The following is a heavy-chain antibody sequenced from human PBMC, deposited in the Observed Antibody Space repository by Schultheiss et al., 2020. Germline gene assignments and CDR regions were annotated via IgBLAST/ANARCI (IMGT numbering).Heavy chain of an antibody. CDR3: ARDQAAAAGPLYGMDV. D-gene: IGHD6-13*01. CDR1: GFTFSSYW. CDR2: INSDGSST. Sequence: GSLRLSCAASGFTFSSYWMHWVRQAPGKGLVWVSRINSDGSSTSYADSVKGRFTISRDNAKNTLYLQMNSLRAEDTAVYYCARDQAAAAGPLYGMDVWGQGTTVTVSS. V-gene: IGHV3-74*01. J-gene: IGHJ6*02.